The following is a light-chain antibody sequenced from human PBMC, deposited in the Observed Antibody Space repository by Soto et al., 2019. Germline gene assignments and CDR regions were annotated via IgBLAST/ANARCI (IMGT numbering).Light chain of an antibody. CDR3: QQYGSSVT. CDR1: QSVSSSY. V-gene: IGKV3-20*01. CDR2: GAS. J-gene: IGKJ4*01. Sequence: EIVLTQAPGTLSLSPGERATRSCRASQSVSSSYLAWYQQKPGQAPRLLIYGASSRATGIPDRFSGSGSGTDFTLTISRLEPEDFAVYYCQQYGSSVTFGGGTKVEIK.